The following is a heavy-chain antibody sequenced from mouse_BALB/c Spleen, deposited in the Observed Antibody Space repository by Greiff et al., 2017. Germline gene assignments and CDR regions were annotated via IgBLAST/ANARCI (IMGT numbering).Heavy chain of an antibody. CDR3: ARRYYGSSYVYYAMDY. J-gene: IGHJ4*01. CDR2: ISSGGSYT. Sequence: DVHLVESGGDLVKPGGSLKLSCAASGFTFSSYGMSWVRQTPDKRLEWVATISSGGSYTYYPDSVKGRFTISRDNAKNTLYLQMSSLKSEDTAMYYCARRYYGSSYVYYAMDYWGQGTSVTVSS. V-gene: IGHV5-6*01. CDR1: GFTFSSYG. D-gene: IGHD1-1*01.